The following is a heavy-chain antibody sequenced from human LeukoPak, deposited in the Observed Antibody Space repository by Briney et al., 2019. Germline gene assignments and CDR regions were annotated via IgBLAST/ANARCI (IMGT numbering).Heavy chain of an antibody. J-gene: IGHJ4*02. V-gene: IGHV3-30*02. CDR3: ARRDSIAARPSDFDY. Sequence: GGSLRLSCAASGFTFSNYDMHWVRQAPGKGLEWVAFIRYDGSYKNYADSVKGRFTISRDNSKNSLYLQMNSLRAEDTAVYYCARRDSIAARPSDFDYWGQGTLVTVSS. CDR1: GFTFSNYD. D-gene: IGHD6-6*01. CDR2: IRYDGSYK.